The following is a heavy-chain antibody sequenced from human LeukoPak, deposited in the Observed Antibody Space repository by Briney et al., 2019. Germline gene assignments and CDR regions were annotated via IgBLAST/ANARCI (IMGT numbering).Heavy chain of an antibody. CDR2: ISSSSTI. D-gene: IGHD2-2*02. J-gene: IGHJ3*02. CDR1: GFTFSSYS. CDR3: ARGVGDCSSTSCYTGPAFDI. Sequence: PGGSLRLSCAASGFTFSSYSMNWVRQAPGKGLEWVSYISSSSTIYYADSVKGRFTISRDNAKNSLYLQMNSLRAEDTAVYYCARGVGDCSSTSCYTGPAFDIWGQGTMVTVSS. V-gene: IGHV3-48*04.